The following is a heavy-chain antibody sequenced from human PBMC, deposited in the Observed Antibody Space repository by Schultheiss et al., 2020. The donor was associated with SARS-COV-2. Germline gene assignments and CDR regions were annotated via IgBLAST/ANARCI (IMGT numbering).Heavy chain of an antibody. Sequence: SETLSLTCAVSGGSISSSNWWSWVRQPPGKGLEWIGEVYHGGSTNYNPSLKSRGTISVDKSKNQFSLKLSSVTAADTAVYYCARGSGGAFNYRGQGTLVTVSS. CDR2: VYHGGST. CDR1: GGSISSSNW. V-gene: IGHV4-4*02. CDR3: ARGSGGAFNY. D-gene: IGHD3-16*01. J-gene: IGHJ4*02.